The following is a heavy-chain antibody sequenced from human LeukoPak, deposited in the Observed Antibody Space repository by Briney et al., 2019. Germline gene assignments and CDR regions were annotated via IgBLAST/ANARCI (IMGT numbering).Heavy chain of an antibody. D-gene: IGHD1-26*01. CDR1: GGSISSYY. J-gene: IGHJ4*02. CDR3: AREGWELHSFDY. V-gene: IGHV4-59*01. Sequence: SETLSLTCTVSGGSISSYYWSWIRQPPGKGLEWIGNIYYSGSTNYNPSLKSRVTISVDTSKNQFSLKLSSVTAADTAVYYCAREGWELHSFDYWGQGTLVTVSS. CDR2: IYYSGST.